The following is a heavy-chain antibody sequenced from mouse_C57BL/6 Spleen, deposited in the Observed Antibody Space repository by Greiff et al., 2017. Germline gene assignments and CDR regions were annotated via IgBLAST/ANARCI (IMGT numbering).Heavy chain of an antibody. V-gene: IGHV1-62-2*01. CDR2: FYPGSGRL. CDR3: ARHEERFITTFDD. J-gene: IGHJ2*01. D-gene: IGHD1-1*01. Sequence: AKLQQSGAELWKLGASGKRSSKAFGSTFTEYTITWLKMRFGQGFEGIGWFYPGSGRLKYNEKFQDKATLTADKSSSTVYMELSRLTSEDSAVYFCARHEERFITTFDDWGQGTTLTVSS. CDR1: GSTFTEYT.